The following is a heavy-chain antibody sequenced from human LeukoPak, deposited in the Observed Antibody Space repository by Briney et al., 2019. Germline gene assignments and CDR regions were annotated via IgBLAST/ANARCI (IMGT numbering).Heavy chain of an antibody. V-gene: IGHV4-31*03. CDR2: IYYSGST. CDR3: ARDGSDYYDSSGYYPGGAFDI. CDR1: GGSISSGGYY. J-gene: IGHJ3*02. Sequence: PSQTLSLTCTVSGGSISSGGYYWSWIRQHPGKGLEWIGYIYYSGSTYYNPSLKSRVTISVDKSKNQFSLKLSSVTAADTAVYYCARDGSDYYDSSGYYPGGAFDIWGQGTMVTVSS. D-gene: IGHD3-22*01.